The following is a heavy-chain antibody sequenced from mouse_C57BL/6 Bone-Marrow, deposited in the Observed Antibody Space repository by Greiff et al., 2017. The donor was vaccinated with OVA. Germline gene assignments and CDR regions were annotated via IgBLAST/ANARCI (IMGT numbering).Heavy chain of an antibody. CDR1: GYTFTDYE. J-gene: IGHJ2*01. Sequence: QVQLQQPGAELVRPGASVTLSCKASGYTFTDYEMHWVKQTPVHGLEWIGAIDPETGGTAYNQKFKGKAILTADKSSSTAYMELRSLTSEDSAVYYCTRYWVRRYFDYWGQGTTLTVSS. V-gene: IGHV1-15*01. D-gene: IGHD2-1*01. CDR3: TRYWVRRYFDY. CDR2: IDPETGGT.